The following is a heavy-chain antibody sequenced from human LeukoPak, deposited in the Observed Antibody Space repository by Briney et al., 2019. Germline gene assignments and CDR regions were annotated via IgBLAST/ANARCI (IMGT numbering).Heavy chain of an antibody. D-gene: IGHD1-26*01. CDR2: IYYSGST. CDR1: GVSISSYY. V-gene: IGHV4-59*01. CDR3: AREVGGLYYYYGMDV. Sequence: PSETLSLTCTVSGVSISSYYWSWIRQPPGKGLEWIGYIYYSGSTNYNPSLKSRVTISVDTSKNQFSLKLSSVTAADTAVYYCAREVGGLYYYYGMDVWGQGTTVTVSS. J-gene: IGHJ6*02.